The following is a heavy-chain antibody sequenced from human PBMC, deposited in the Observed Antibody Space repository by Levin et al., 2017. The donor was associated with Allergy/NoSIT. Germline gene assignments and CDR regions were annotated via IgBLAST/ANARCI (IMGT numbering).Heavy chain of an antibody. J-gene: IGHJ6*02. CDR3: AKDKGDDYGEHRTQIYYYYYGMDV. Sequence: GGSLRLSCAASGFTFDDYAMHWVRQAPGKGLEWVSGISWNSGSIGYADSVKGRFTISRDNAKNSLYLQMNSLRAEDTALYYCAKDKGDDYGEHRTQIYYYYYGMDVWGQGTTVTVSS. CDR2: ISWNSGSI. D-gene: IGHD4-17*01. V-gene: IGHV3-9*01. CDR1: GFTFDDYA.